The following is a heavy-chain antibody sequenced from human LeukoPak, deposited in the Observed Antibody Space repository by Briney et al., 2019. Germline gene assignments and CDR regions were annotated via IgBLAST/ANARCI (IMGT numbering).Heavy chain of an antibody. J-gene: IGHJ4*02. D-gene: IGHD5-24*01. V-gene: IGHV5-51*01. Sequence: GESLKISCKGLGYSFSSYWNAWVRQRPGKGLEWVGMIYPGGSETRYDPSFQGQVNISADSSTSTAYLQWSTLRASDTAMYYCARASRDGYNQNFDHWGQGTLVTVSS. CDR1: GYSFSSYW. CDR3: ARASRDGYNQNFDH. CDR2: IYPGGSET.